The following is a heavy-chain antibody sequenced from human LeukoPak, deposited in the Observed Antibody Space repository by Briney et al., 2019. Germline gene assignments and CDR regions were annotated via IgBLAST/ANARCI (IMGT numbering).Heavy chain of an antibody. CDR2: ISSSGSTI. V-gene: IGHV3-48*03. J-gene: IGHJ6*02. Sequence: GGSLRLSCAASGFTFSSYEMNWVRQAPGKGLEWVSYISSSGSTIYYADSVEGRFTISRDNAKNSLYLQMNSLRAEDTAVYYCVRLVVERYYYHGMDVWGQGTTVTVSS. D-gene: IGHD6-19*01. CDR1: GFTFSSYE. CDR3: VRLVVERYYYHGMDV.